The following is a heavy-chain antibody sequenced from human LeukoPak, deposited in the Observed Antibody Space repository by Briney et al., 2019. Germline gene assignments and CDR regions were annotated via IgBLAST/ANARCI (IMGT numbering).Heavy chain of an antibody. D-gene: IGHD6-13*01. CDR1: GFTFSTHA. CDR2: IWFDGKNT. Sequence: PGGSLRLSCAASGFTFSTHAMHWVRQAPAKGLEWVAMIWFDGKNTHYVDSVKGRFTISRDNSKNTLYLQMNSLRAEDTAVYYCAKGAAAGFLYHFDYWGQGTLVTVSS. V-gene: IGHV3-33*06. CDR3: AKGAAAGFLYHFDY. J-gene: IGHJ4*02.